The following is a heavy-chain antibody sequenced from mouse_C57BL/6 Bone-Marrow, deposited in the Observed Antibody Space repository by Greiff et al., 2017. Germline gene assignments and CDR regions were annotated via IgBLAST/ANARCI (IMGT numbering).Heavy chain of an antibody. Sequence: QVQLQQSGAELARPGASVKLSCKASGYTFTSYGISWVKQRTGQGLEWIGEIYPRSGNTYYNEKFKGKATLTADKSSSTAYMKLRSLTSEDSAVYFCARRGYLPDAMDYWGQGTSVTVSS. CDR3: ARRGYLPDAMDY. V-gene: IGHV1-81*01. D-gene: IGHD3-2*02. CDR1: GYTFTSYG. J-gene: IGHJ4*01. CDR2: IYPRSGNT.